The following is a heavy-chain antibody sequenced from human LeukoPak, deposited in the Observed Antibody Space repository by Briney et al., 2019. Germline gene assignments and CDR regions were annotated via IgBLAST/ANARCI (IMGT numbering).Heavy chain of an antibody. J-gene: IGHJ4*02. V-gene: IGHV4-4*02. Sequence: SETLSLTCAVSGGSISSSNWWSWVRQPPGKGLEWIGEISQTGSTNYNPSLKSRVTMSVDKSRNQFSLKLSSVTAADTAVYYCARSRYGYNSGHFDYWGQGTLVTVSS. CDR1: GGSISSSNW. CDR3: ARSRYGYNSGHFDY. CDR2: ISQTGST. D-gene: IGHD5-24*01.